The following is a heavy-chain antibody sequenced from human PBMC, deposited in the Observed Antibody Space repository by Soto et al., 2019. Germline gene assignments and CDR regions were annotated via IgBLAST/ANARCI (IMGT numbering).Heavy chain of an antibody. CDR2: ISYDGSHK. J-gene: IGHJ6*04. D-gene: IGHD3-9*01. Sequence: QVQLVESGGGVVQPGRSLRLACTASGFTFSSYGIHWDRHAPGKGLELVAVISYDGSHKYYGDSVKGRFTISRDNSKNTVYLQINSLIAEDTAAYFCARDGTLRYFDDYYFYVMDVWGKGTTVTVSS. CDR3: ARDGTLRYFDDYYFYVMDV. CDR1: GFTFSSYG. V-gene: IGHV3-30*03.